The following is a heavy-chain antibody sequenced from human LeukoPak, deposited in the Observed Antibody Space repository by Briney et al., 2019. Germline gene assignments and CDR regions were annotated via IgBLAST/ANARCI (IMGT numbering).Heavy chain of an antibody. V-gene: IGHV4-59*01. CDR3: AKTRSLMGRF. J-gene: IGHJ1*01. CDR1: GDSMTNYY. CDR2: IHHSGTT. D-gene: IGHD1-1*01. Sequence: SETLTLTCTVSGDSMTNYYWNWIRQPPGKGLEWIGYIHHSGTTNYNPSLKSRLTMSVDTSKNQFSLKLTSVSAADTAMYFCAKTRSLMGRFWGQ.